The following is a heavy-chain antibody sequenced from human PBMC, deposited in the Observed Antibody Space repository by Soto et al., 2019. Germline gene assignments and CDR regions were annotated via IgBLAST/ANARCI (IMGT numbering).Heavy chain of an antibody. Sequence: GGSLRLSCAASGFTFDDYAMHWVRQAPGKGLEWVSGISWNSGSIGYADSVKGRFTISRDNAKNSLYLQMNSLRAEDTALYYCAKDVAYDFWSRYPKDWGQGSQVTVSS. J-gene: IGHJ4*02. CDR2: ISWNSGSI. CDR1: GFTFDDYA. V-gene: IGHV3-9*01. D-gene: IGHD3-3*01. CDR3: AKDVAYDFWSRYPKD.